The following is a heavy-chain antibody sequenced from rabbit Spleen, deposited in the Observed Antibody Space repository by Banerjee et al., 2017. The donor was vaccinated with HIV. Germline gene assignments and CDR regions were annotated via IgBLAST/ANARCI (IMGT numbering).Heavy chain of an antibody. CDR3: ARSGSSYVSAFNL. Sequence: EESGGDLVKPEGSLTLTCTASGFSFSSSYWICWVRQAPGKGLEWIACIYAGVGGSTYYASWAKGRFTISKTSSTTVTLQMTSLTAADTATYFCARSGSSYVSAFNLWGQGTLVTVS. V-gene: IGHV1S45*01. CDR2: IYAGVGGST. CDR1: GFSFSSSYW. D-gene: IGHD8-1*01. J-gene: IGHJ4*01.